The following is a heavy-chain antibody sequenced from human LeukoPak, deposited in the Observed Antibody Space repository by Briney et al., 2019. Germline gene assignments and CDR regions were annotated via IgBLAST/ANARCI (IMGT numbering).Heavy chain of an antibody. D-gene: IGHD6-19*01. CDR3: AKCSGWFVRGKDYYYYYMDV. J-gene: IGHJ6*03. CDR1: GFTFSSYA. CDR2: ISGSGGST. V-gene: IGHV3-23*01. Sequence: GGSLRLSCAASGFTFSSYAMSWVRQAPGKGLEWVSAISGSGGSTYYADSVRGRFTISRDNSKNSLYLQMNSLRAEDTAVYYCAKCSGWFVRGKDYYYYYMDVWGRGTTVTISS.